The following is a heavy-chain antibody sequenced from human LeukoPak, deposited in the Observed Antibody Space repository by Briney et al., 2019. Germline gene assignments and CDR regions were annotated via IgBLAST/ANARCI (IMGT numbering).Heavy chain of an antibody. CDR3: ARDNYDILTGYFGSLDAFDI. D-gene: IGHD3-9*01. V-gene: IGHV1-18*01. CDR1: GYTFTSYG. CDR2: ISAYNGNT. J-gene: IGHJ3*02. Sequence: ASVKVSCKASGYTFTSYGISWVRQAPGQGLEWMGWISAYNGNTNYAQKLQGRVTMTTDTSTSTAYMELRSLGSDDTAVYYCARDNYDILTGYFGSLDAFDIWGQGTMVTVSS.